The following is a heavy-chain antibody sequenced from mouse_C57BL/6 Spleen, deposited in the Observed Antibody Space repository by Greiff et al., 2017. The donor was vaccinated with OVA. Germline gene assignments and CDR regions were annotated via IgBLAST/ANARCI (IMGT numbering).Heavy chain of an antibody. CDR1: GYTFTSYC. Sequence: QVQLQQPGAELVKPGASVKLSCKASGYTFTSYCMHWVQQRPGQGLEWIGMIHPNSGSTNYNEKFKSKATLTVDKSSSTAYMQLSSLTSEDSAVYYCAPGYDDAMDYWGQGTSVTVSS. J-gene: IGHJ4*01. D-gene: IGHD2-2*01. CDR2: IHPNSGST. V-gene: IGHV1-64*01. CDR3: APGYDDAMDY.